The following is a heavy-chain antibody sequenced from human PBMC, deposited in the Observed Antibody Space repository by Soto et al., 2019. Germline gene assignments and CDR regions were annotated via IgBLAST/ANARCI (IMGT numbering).Heavy chain of an antibody. J-gene: IGHJ4*02. V-gene: IGHV3-49*04. CDR3: AKDGYNYYEF. CDR2: MRSETLGGTI. CDR1: GFTFGDPG. D-gene: IGHD5-12*01. Sequence: PVGSLRLSCAVSGFTFGDPGMSWVRQAPGKGMEWGGLMRSETLGGTIDYAASVKGRFVISRDDSKGIAYLHMNSLKTEDTATYCCAKDGYNYYEFWGRGTLVTVSS.